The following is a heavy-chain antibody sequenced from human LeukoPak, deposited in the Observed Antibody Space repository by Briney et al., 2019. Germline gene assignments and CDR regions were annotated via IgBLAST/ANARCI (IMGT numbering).Heavy chain of an antibody. CDR3: ARVGYSSSSRFREAILLS. CDR1: GGTFSSYV. CDR2: IIPIFGTA. J-gene: IGHJ5*02. Sequence: ASVKVSCKASGGTFSSYVISWVRQAPGQGLEWMGGIIPIFGTANYAQKFQGRVTITTDESTSTAYMELSSLRSEDTAVYYCARVGYSSSSRFREAILLSWGQGTLVTVSS. D-gene: IGHD6-6*01. V-gene: IGHV1-69*05.